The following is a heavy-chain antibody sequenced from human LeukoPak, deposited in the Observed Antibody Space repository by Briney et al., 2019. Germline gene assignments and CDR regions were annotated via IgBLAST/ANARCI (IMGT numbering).Heavy chain of an antibody. CDR3: ARHLSGGWYKFDY. CDR2: IYYGGST. V-gene: IGHV4-39*01. J-gene: IGHJ4*02. D-gene: IGHD6-19*01. Sequence: SETLSLTCTVSGGSISSSSYYWGWIRQPPGKGLEWIGCIYYGGSTYYNPSLKSRVTISVDTSKNQFSLKLSSVTAADTAVYYCARHLSGGWYKFDYWGQGTLVTVSS. CDR1: GGSISSSSYY.